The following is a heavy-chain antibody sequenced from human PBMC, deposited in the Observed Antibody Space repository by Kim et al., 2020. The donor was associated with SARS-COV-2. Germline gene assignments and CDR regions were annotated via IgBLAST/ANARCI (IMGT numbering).Heavy chain of an antibody. CDR3: AKDKYGSGSYYKGGGYFDY. D-gene: IGHD3-10*01. V-gene: IGHV3-23*01. J-gene: IGHJ4*02. CDR2: ISGSGGST. CDR1: GFTFSSYA. Sequence: GGSLRLSCAASGFTFSSYAMSWVRQAPGKGLEWVSAISGSGGSTYYADSVKGRFTISRDNSKNTLYLQMNSLRAEDTAVYYCAKDKYGSGSYYKGGGYFDYWGQGTLVTVSS.